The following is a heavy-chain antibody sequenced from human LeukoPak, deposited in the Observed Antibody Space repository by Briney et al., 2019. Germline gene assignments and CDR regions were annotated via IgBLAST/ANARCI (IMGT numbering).Heavy chain of an antibody. Sequence: SVKVSCKASGGTFSSYAISWVRQAPGQGPEWMGRIIPIFGIANYAQRFQGRVTITADKSTSTAYMELSSLRSEDTAVYYCARDQSRGRGYSYGRRGAYYYYGMDVWGQGTTVTVSS. CDR1: GGTFSSYA. V-gene: IGHV1-69*04. D-gene: IGHD5-18*01. CDR2: IIPIFGIA. CDR3: ARDQSRGRGYSYGRRGAYYYYGMDV. J-gene: IGHJ6*02.